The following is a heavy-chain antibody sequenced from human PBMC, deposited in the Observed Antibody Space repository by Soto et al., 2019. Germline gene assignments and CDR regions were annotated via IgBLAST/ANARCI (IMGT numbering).Heavy chain of an antibody. V-gene: IGHV4-31*03. J-gene: IGHJ4*02. CDR1: GGSVSSGAYY. Sequence: QVQLQESGPGLVKPSQTLSLTCSVSGGSVSSGAYYWNWIRQHPVKGLEWIGYIYHSGNTYYNPSLTSRVTISVDPSKNHFSLKLSSVTAADTGVYYCARTGYSSGWSVYWGQGTLVTVSS. D-gene: IGHD6-19*01. CDR3: ARTGYSSGWSVY. CDR2: IYHSGNT.